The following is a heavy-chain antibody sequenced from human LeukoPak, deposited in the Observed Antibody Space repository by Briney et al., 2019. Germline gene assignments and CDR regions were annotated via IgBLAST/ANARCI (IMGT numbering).Heavy chain of an antibody. Sequence: PGGSLRLSCAASGFTFSSYAMHWVRQAPGKGLEWVAVISYDGSNKYYADSVKGRFTISRDNSKNTLYLQMNSLRAEDTAVYYCARESPGIAVAGGGYFDYWGQGTLVTVSS. CDR1: GFTFSSYA. D-gene: IGHD6-19*01. CDR2: ISYDGSNK. CDR3: ARESPGIAVAGGGYFDY. J-gene: IGHJ4*02. V-gene: IGHV3-30-3*01.